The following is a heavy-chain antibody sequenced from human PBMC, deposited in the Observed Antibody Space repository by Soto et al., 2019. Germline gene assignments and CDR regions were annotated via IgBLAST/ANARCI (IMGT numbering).Heavy chain of an antibody. CDR2: ISAYNGNT. Sequence: QVQLVQSGAEVKKPGASVKVSCKASGYTFTSYGISWVRQAPGQGLEWMGWISAYNGNTNYAQKLQGRVTMTIDTSTSTAYMELRSMRSDDTAVYYCARRGSGRYSYYYGMDVWGQGTTVTVSS. CDR3: ARRGSGRYSYYYGMDV. D-gene: IGHD6-19*01. CDR1: GYTFTSYG. J-gene: IGHJ6*02. V-gene: IGHV1-18*01.